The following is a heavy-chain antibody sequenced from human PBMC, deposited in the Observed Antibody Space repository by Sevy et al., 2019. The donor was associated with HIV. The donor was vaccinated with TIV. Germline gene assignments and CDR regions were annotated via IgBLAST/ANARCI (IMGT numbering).Heavy chain of an antibody. Sequence: SETLSLTCCVSGGSIRSYFWTWVRQSPGKGLEWIGNIYFTGNSDYSPSLKSRVTLSLDTSKSQFSLTLKSVTAADTAIYFCARDSTTRPRVLDYWGQGTLVTVSS. CDR2: IYFTGNS. CDR1: GGSIRSYF. CDR3: ARDSTTRPRVLDY. D-gene: IGHD1-1*01. J-gene: IGHJ4*02. V-gene: IGHV4-59*01.